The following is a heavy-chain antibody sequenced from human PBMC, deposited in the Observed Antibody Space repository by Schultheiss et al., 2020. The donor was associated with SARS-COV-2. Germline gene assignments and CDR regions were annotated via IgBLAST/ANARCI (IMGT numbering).Heavy chain of an antibody. Sequence: SETLSLTCAISGDSVSSNSAAWNWIRQSPSRGLEWLGRTYYRSKWYNDYAVSVKSRITINPDTSKNQFSLQLNSVTPEDTAVYYCARANRGIDSSGYRNDYWGQGTLVTVSS. D-gene: IGHD3-22*01. CDR1: GDSVSSNSAA. J-gene: IGHJ4*02. CDR3: ARANRGIDSSGYRNDY. V-gene: IGHV6-1*01. CDR2: TYYRSKWYN.